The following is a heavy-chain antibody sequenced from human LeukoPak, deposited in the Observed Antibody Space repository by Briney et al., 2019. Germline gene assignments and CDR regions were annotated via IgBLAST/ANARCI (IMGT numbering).Heavy chain of an antibody. J-gene: IGHJ4*02. CDR2: IYHSGST. CDR1: GGSISSGGYY. V-gene: IGHV4-30-2*01. Sequence: KPSQTLSLTCTVSGGSISSGGYYWSWIRQPPGKGLEWIGYIYHSGSTYYNPSLKSRVTISVDRSKNQFSLKLSSVTAADTAVFYCARVVGAGSHSYYFDYWGQGTLVTVSS. CDR3: ARVVGAGSHSYYFDY. D-gene: IGHD3-10*01.